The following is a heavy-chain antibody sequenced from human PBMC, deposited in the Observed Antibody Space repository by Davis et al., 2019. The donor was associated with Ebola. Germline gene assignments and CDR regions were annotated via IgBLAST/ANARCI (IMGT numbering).Heavy chain of an antibody. V-gene: IGHV3-7*01. CDR1: GFTFSSYW. D-gene: IGHD4-23*01. CDR3: ARGPSTGNSFTY. Sequence: GESLKIPCAASGFTFSSYWMSWLRQAPGKGLEWVANIKQDGSEKYYVDSVKGRFTISRDNDKNSLSLQMNGLRAEDTAVYYCARGPSTGNSFTYWGQGTLVTVSS. J-gene: IGHJ4*02. CDR2: IKQDGSEK.